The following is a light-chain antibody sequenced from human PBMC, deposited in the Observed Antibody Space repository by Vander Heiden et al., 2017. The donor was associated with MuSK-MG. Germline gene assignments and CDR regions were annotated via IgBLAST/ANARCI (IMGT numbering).Light chain of an antibody. CDR1: QDISSF. Sequence: DIQMTQSPTSLSASVGDRVTITCQASQDISSFLNWYQQKSGQAPKLLIYEASNLETGVPSRFSGSRSGTHFTFTISSLQPEDIATYYCQQYDDVPLTFGGGTKVEI. CDR2: EAS. CDR3: QQYDDVPLT. J-gene: IGKJ4*01. V-gene: IGKV1-33*01.